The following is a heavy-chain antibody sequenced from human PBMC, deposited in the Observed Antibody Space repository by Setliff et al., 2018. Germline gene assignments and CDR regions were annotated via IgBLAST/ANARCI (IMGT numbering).Heavy chain of an antibody. CDR3: ARDTSSDWAAWFDP. V-gene: IGHV4-4*07. D-gene: IGHD6-19*01. CDR2: VFVSGST. Sequence: SETLSLTCTVAGGSISTYHWSWIRRPAGKGLEWIGRVFVSGSTNYNPSLKSRVTMSVDTSKNQFSLKLTSVTAADTAMYYCARDTSSDWAAWFDPWSQGILVTVSS. J-gene: IGHJ5*02. CDR1: GGSISTYH.